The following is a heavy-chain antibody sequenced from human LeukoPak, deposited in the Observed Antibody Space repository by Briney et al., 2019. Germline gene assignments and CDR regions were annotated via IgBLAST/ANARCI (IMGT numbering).Heavy chain of an antibody. CDR2: ISGSGGST. CDR1: GFTFSSYA. CDR3: AKSRSRYEADY. Sequence: PGETLRLSCAASGFTFSSYAMSWVRQAPGKGLEWVSAISGSGGSTYYADSVKGRFTISRDNSKNTLYLQMNSLRAEDAAVYYCAKSRSRYEADYWGQGTLVTVSS. V-gene: IGHV3-23*01. D-gene: IGHD1-1*01. J-gene: IGHJ4*02.